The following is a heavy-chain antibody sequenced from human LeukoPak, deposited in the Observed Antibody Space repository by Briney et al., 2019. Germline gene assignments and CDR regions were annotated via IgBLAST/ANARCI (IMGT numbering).Heavy chain of an antibody. V-gene: IGHV1-69-2*01. CDR2: VDPEDGET. CDR3: ATDLGYTYFDY. CDR1: GYTFTDYY. D-gene: IGHD5-18*01. J-gene: IGHJ4*02. Sequence: ASVKIYCKVSGYTFTDYYMHWVQQAPGKGLEWMGLVDPEDGETIYAEKFQGRVTITADTSTDTAYMELSSLRSEDTAVYYCATDLGYTYFDYWGQGTLVTVSS.